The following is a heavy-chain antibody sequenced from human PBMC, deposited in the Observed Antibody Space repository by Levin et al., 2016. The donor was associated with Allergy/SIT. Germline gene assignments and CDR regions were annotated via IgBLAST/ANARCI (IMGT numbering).Heavy chain of an antibody. D-gene: IGHD3-22*01. CDR3: AKDETIAVVTYGMDV. CDR1: GFTVSSNY. Sequence: GESLKISCAASGFTVSSNYMSWVRQAPGKGLEWVSAISGSGGSTYYADSVKGRFTISRDNSKNTLYLQMNSLRAEDTAVYYCAKDETIAVVTYGMDVWGQGTTVTVSS. V-gene: IGHV3-23*01. J-gene: IGHJ6*02. CDR2: ISGSGGST.